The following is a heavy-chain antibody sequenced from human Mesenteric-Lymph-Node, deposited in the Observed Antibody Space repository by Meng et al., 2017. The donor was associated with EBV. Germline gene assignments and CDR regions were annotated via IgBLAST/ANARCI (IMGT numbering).Heavy chain of an antibody. CDR1: GGSFSTFY. J-gene: IGHJ4*02. CDR2: INHSGNT. CDR3: ARVGEADSGDYPNEDS. D-gene: IGHD4-17*01. Sequence: QVHIQQWGAALLKPSETLSLTCAVYGGSFSTFYWSWIRQPPGKGLEWIGEINHSGNTNYNPSLKSRVTISVDTSKNQFSLRLTSVTAADTAVYYCARVGEADSGDYPNEDSWGQGTLVTVSS. V-gene: IGHV4-34*01.